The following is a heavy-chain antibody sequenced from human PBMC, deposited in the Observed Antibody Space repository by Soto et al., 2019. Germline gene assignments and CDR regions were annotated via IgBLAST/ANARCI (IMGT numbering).Heavy chain of an antibody. Sequence: ASLKVSCKPSGYTFTSYGNSWVRQAPGQGLEWMGWISAYNGNTNYAQKLQGRVTMTTDTSTSTAYMELRSLRSDDRAVYYCASEITSYYFWASWPTTYNCYDPWRQGTLVTVS. J-gene: IGHJ5*02. CDR1: GYTFTSYG. CDR3: ASEITSYYFWASWPTTYNCYDP. V-gene: IGHV1-18*01. D-gene: IGHD3-10*01. CDR2: ISAYNGNT.